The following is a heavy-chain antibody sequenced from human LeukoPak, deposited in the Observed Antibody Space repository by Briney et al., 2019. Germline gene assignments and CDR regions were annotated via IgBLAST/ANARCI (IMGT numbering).Heavy chain of an antibody. V-gene: IGHV4-34*01. CDR3: ARATKYYYDSSGYYGRPGVYYFDY. Sequence: ASETLSLTCAAYGGSFSGYYWSWIRQPPGKGLEWVWEINRSGSTNYNPSLKSRVTIAVDTSKNQFSLKLSSVTAADTAVYYCARATKYYYDSSGYYGRPGVYYFDYWGQGTLVTVSS. CDR1: GGSFSGYY. J-gene: IGHJ4*02. D-gene: IGHD3-22*01. CDR2: INRSGST.